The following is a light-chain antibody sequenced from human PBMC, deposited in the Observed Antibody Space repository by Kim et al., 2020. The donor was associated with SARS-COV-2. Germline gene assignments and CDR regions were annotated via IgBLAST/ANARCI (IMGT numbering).Light chain of an antibody. CDR3: QQRSNWPIT. J-gene: IGKJ5*01. CDR1: QGVSSY. CDR2: DAS. V-gene: IGKV3-11*01. Sequence: LAPGERATLSCRASQGVSSYLAWYQQKPGQAPRLLIYDASNRATGIPARFSGSGSGTDFTLTISSLEPEDFAVYYCQQRSNWPITFGQGTRLEIK.